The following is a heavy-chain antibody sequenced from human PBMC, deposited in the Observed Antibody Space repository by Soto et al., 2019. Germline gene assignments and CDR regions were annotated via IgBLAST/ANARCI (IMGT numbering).Heavy chain of an antibody. V-gene: IGHV1-69*13. D-gene: IGHD3-3*01. CDR2: IIPIFGTA. CDR1: GGTFSSYA. CDR3: ASTYDFWSGAPRYYYYGMDV. Sequence: SVKVSCTASGGTFSSYAISWVRQAPGQGLEWMGGIIPIFGTANYAQKFQGRVTITADESTSTAYMELSSLRSEDTAVYYCASTYDFWSGAPRYYYYGMDVWGQGTTVTVSS. J-gene: IGHJ6*02.